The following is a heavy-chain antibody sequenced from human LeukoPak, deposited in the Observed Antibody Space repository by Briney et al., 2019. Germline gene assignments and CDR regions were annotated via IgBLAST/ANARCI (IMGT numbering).Heavy chain of an antibody. CDR3: AKDQDPIAAAGVDY. J-gene: IGHJ4*02. CDR2: IWYDGSNK. D-gene: IGHD6-13*01. CDR1: GFTFSSYG. Sequence: GSLRLSCAASGFTFSSYGMHWVRQAPGKGLEWVAFIWYDGSNKYYADSVKGRFTISRDNSKNTLYLQMNSLRAEDTAVYYCAKDQDPIAAAGVDYWGQGTLVTVSS. V-gene: IGHV3-30*02.